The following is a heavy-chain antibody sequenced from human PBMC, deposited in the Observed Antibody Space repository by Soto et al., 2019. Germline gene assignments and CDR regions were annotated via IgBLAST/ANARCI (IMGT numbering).Heavy chain of an antibody. CDR2: ISGSGAST. J-gene: IGHJ4*02. CDR3: AKDDQLLCPDY. V-gene: IGHV3-23*01. CDR1: GFTFSRNA. Sequence: GGSLRLSCAASGFTFSRNAMSWVRQAPGKGLEWVSTISGSGASTYYADSVKGRFTISRDNSKNTLYLQMNTLRAEDTAVYYCAKDDQLLCPDYWGQGTLVTVSS. D-gene: IGHD2-2*01.